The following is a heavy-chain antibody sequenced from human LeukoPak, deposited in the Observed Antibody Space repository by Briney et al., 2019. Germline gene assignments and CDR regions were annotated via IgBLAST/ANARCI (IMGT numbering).Heavy chain of an antibody. D-gene: IGHD2-2*01. CDR1: GFTFSSYA. J-gene: IGHJ5*02. V-gene: IGHV3-23*01. Sequence: GGSLRLSCAASGFTFSSYAMSWVRQAPGKGLEWVSAISGSGGSTYYADSVKGRFTTSRDNSKNTLYLQMNSLRAEDTVLYYGARDIVVVPAAGFAPWGQGTLVTVP. CDR2: ISGSGGST. CDR3: ARDIVVVPAAGFAP.